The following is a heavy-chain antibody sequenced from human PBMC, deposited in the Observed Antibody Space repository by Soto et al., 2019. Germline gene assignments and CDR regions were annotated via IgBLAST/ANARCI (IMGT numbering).Heavy chain of an antibody. CDR3: ARAYRTXYYYDSSGYYFFKGFDP. CDR1: GGSISRGGYS. D-gene: IGHD3-22*01. Sequence: SETLSLTFTVSGGSISRGGYSWSWIRQPPGKGLEWIGYIYYSGTTYYNPSLKSRVSISVDTSKNQFSLKLSSVTAADTAVYYCARAYRTXYYYDSSGYYFFKGFDPWGQGTLVTVSS. CDR2: IYYSGTT. J-gene: IGHJ5*02. V-gene: IGHV4-31*03.